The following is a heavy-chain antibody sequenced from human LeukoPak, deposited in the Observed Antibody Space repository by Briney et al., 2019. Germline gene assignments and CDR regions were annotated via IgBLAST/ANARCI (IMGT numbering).Heavy chain of an antibody. V-gene: IGHV4-34*01. J-gene: IGHJ4*02. CDR3: ASTPHSSGWYIAPY. Sequence: SETLSLTCAVYGGSFSGYYWGWIRQPPGRGLEWIGCIYYSGNTYYNPSLQSRITLSVDTSKNQFSLKLSSVAAADTAVYYCASTPHSSGWYIAPYWGQGTLVSVSS. CDR1: GGSFSGYY. CDR2: IYYSGNT. D-gene: IGHD6-13*01.